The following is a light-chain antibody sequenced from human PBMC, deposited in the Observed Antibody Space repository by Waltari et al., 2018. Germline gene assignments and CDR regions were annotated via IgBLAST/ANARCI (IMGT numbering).Light chain of an antibody. Sequence: EIVLPQSPGTLSLSPGERAILSCRASHSVSSRYLAWYQQKPGQAPRLLIYGASSRATGIPDRFSGSGSGTDFTLTINTLEPEESAMYYCQQYGSSPWTFGHGTRMEIK. V-gene: IGKV3-20*01. CDR2: GAS. J-gene: IGKJ1*01. CDR1: HSVSSRY. CDR3: QQYGSSPWT.